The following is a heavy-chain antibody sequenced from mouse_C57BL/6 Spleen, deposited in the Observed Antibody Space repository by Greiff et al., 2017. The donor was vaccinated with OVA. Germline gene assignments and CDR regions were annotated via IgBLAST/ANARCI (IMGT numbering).Heavy chain of an antibody. CDR3: ARGLRFSYAMDY. CDR2: INYDGSST. V-gene: IGHV5-16*01. D-gene: IGHD3-2*02. Sequence: EVKLMESEGGLVQPGSSMKLSCTASGFTFSDYYMAWVRQVPEKGLEWVANINYDGSSTYYLDSLKSRFTISSDNAKNTLYLQMSSLTSEDTGTYYCARGLRFSYAMDYWGQGTSVTVSS. J-gene: IGHJ4*01. CDR1: GFTFSDYY.